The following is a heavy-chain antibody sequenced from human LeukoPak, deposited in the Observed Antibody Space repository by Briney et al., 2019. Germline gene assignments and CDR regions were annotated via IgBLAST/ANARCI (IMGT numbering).Heavy chain of an antibody. V-gene: IGHV3-23*01. CDR2: IRGSDGRT. CDR1: GFTFSSYA. J-gene: IGHJ4*02. D-gene: IGHD1-26*01. Sequence: GGSLRLSCTASGFTFSSYAMSWVRQAPGKGPEWVSAIRGSDGRTFYGDCVKGRSTISKDNSRNTVYLQVNSLRAEDTALYYCVKESPYGSPRFYYFDDWGQGTLVTVSS. CDR3: VKESPYGSPRFYYFDD.